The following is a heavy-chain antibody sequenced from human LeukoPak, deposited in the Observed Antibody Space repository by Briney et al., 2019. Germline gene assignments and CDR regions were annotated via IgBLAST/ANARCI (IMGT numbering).Heavy chain of an antibody. CDR3: ANGSPWYYFDY. CDR2: ISGSGGST. CDR1: GFTFSSYS. J-gene: IGHJ4*02. Sequence: GGSLRLSCAASGFTFSSYSMNWVRQAPGKGLEWVSAISGSGGSTYYADSVKGRFTISRDNSKNTLYLQMNSLRAEDTAVYYCANGSPWYYFDYWGQGTLVTVSS. V-gene: IGHV3-23*01.